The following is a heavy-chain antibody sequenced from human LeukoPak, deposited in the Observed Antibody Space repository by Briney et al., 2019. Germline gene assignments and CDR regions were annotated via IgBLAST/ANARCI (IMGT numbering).Heavy chain of an antibody. D-gene: IGHD3-10*01. J-gene: IGHJ4*02. V-gene: IGHV3-30*18. Sequence: GGSLRLSCAAYGFTFSSYGMHWVRQAPGKGLEWVAVISYDGSKKYYADSVKGRFTISRDNSKNMLYLQMNSLRAEDTAVYYCAKPYYYGSRSYMDYWGQGTLVTVSS. CDR1: GFTFSSYG. CDR3: AKPYYYGSRSYMDY. CDR2: ISYDGSKK.